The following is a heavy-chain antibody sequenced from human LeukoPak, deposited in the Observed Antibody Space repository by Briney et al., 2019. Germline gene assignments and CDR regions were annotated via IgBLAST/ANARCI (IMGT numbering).Heavy chain of an antibody. D-gene: IGHD2-2*01. CDR1: GFTFSSYG. V-gene: IGHV3-23*01. J-gene: IGHJ4*02. Sequence: PGGSLRLSCAASGFTFSSYGMSWVRQAPGKGVEWVSAICGSGGSTYYADSVKGRFTISRDNSKNMLYLQMNSLRAEHTAVYYCAKFHGGYCSSTSCRTNYFDYWGQGTLVTVSS. CDR3: AKFHGGYCSSTSCRTNYFDY. CDR2: ICGSGGST.